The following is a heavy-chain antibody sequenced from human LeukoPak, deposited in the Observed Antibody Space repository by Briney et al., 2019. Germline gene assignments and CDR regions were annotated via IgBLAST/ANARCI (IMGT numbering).Heavy chain of an antibody. CDR2: IRYDGSNK. V-gene: IGHV3-30*02. D-gene: IGHD2-15*01. CDR3: AKEKARLLQSNYFDY. J-gene: IGHJ4*02. Sequence: PGGSLRLSCAASGFTFSSYGIHWVRQAPGKGLEWVAFIRYDGSNKYYADSVKGRFTISRDNSKNTLYLQINSLRAEDTAVYYCAKEKARLLQSNYFDYWGQGTLVTVSS. CDR1: GFTFSSYG.